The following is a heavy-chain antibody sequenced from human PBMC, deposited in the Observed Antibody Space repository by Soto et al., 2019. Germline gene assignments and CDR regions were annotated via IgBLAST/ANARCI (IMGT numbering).Heavy chain of an antibody. Sequence: QVQLQQWGAGLLKPSETLSLTCAVYGGSFSGYYWSWIRQPPGKGLEWIGEINHSGSTNYNPSLKGRVTISVDTSKNQFSLKLSSVTAADTAVYYCARGIAYCSSTSCYHNWFDPWGQGTLVTVSS. D-gene: IGHD2-2*01. CDR2: INHSGST. J-gene: IGHJ5*02. V-gene: IGHV4-34*01. CDR1: GGSFSGYY. CDR3: ARGIAYCSSTSCYHNWFDP.